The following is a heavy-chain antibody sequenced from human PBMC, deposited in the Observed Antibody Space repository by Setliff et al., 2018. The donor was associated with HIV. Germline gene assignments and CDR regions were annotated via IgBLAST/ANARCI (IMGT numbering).Heavy chain of an antibody. CDR3: ARSIYGSGTYPLDI. V-gene: IGHV4-38-2*02. CDR2: IYHSGST. J-gene: IGHJ4*02. CDR1: GYSISSGYY. D-gene: IGHD3-10*01. Sequence: SETLSLTCTVSGYSISSGYYWGWIRQPPGKGLEWIGSIYHSGSTYYNPSLKSRVTISVDTSKNQFSLKLSSVTAADTAVYYCARSIYGSGTYPLDIWGPGILVTVSS.